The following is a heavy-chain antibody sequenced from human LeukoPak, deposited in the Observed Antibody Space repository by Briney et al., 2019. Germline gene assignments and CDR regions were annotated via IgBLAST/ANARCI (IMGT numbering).Heavy chain of an antibody. J-gene: IGHJ4*02. CDR3: ARSLYNFGGYFDY. V-gene: IGHV4-39*01. D-gene: IGHD3-10*01. CDR2: IYYSGST. CDR1: GGSISSNTYY. Sequence: SGTLSLTCTVSGGSISSNTYYWGWIRRPPGKGLEWIGGIYYSGSTYYNPSLKSRVTISVDTSKNQFSLKLSSVTAGDTAVYYCARSLYNFGGYFDYWGQGTLVTVSS.